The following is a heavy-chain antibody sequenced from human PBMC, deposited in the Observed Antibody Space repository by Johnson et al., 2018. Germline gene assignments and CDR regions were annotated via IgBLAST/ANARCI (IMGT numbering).Heavy chain of an antibody. Sequence: VQLQESGGGLVEPGGSLRLSCAGSGFIFSSYWISGVRQAPGKGLERVANINRAGTEKWYLDSVKGRFTISRDNAKKPVYLPLHSLGAEDRAVHYGARDRGQQQFDLWGQGTQVPVSP. J-gene: IGHJ4*02. CDR1: GFIFSSYW. CDR3: ARDRGQQQFDL. CDR2: INRAGTEK. V-gene: IGHV3-7*01. D-gene: IGHD1/OR15-1a*01.